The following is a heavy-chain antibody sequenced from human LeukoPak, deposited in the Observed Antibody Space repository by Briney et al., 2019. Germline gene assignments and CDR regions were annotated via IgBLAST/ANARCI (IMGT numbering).Heavy chain of an antibody. V-gene: IGHV3-21*01. CDR1: GFTFSSYS. CDR3: AREQWFDP. J-gene: IGHJ5*02. Sequence: GGSLRLSCAASGFTFSSYSMNWVRQAPGKGLEWVSSISSSSSYIYYADSVKGRFTISRDNAKNSLYLQMNILRVEDTAVYFCAREQWFDPWGQGTLVIVSS. CDR2: ISSSSSYI.